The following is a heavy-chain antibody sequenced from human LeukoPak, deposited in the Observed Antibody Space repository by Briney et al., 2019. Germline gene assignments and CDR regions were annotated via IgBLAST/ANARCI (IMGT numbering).Heavy chain of an antibody. V-gene: IGHV3-30*03. CDR2: ISYDGSNT. J-gene: IGHJ4*02. Sequence: GRSLRLFCGASGFTFSRYGVYGVPRAPGKGRVGVATISYDGSNTYYANSLKRRFTISRHIPKHTLYVQVHTQSAGDSGGYYCSVNMGSGYRFDYWGQGTLVTVSS. CDR3: SVNMGSGYRFDY. CDR1: GFTFSRYG. D-gene: IGHD3-22*01.